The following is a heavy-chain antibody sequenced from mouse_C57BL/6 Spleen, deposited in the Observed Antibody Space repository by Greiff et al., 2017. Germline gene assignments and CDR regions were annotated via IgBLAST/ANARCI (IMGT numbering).Heavy chain of an antibody. CDR2: IHPNSGST. D-gene: IGHD3-2*02. J-gene: IGHJ3*01. CDR3: AREDSASYVRAWFAY. Sequence: QVQLQQPGAELVKPGASVKLSCKASGYTFTSYWMHWVKQRPGQGLEWIGMIHPNSGSTNYNEKFKSKATLTVDKSSSTAYMQLSSLTSEDSAVYYCAREDSASYVRAWFAYWGQGTLVTVSA. CDR1: GYTFTSYW. V-gene: IGHV1-64*01.